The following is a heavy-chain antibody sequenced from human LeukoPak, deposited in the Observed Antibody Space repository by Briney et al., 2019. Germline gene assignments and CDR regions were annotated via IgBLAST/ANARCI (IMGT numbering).Heavy chain of an antibody. CDR2: IKSKTDGWTT. Sequence: GGSLRLSCAASGFTFSNAWMSWVRQAPGKGLEWVGRIKSKTDGWTTDYAAPVKGRFTISRDDSKNTLYLQMNSLKTEETAVYYCTTDPTGTPDYWGQGTLVTVSS. J-gene: IGHJ4*02. D-gene: IGHD3-10*01. CDR1: GFTFSNAW. CDR3: TTDPTGTPDY. V-gene: IGHV3-15*01.